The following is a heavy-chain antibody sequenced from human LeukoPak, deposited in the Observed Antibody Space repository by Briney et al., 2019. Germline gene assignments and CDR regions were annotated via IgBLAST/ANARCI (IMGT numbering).Heavy chain of an antibody. CDR2: INTNSGGT. J-gene: IGHJ5*02. D-gene: IGHD3-3*01. V-gene: IGHV1-2*02. CDR1: GYAFTGYY. Sequence: GASVTLSCNASGYAFTGYYMYWVWLAPGQGNELMGWINTNSGGTNYAQKFQDRVTMTRDTSISTDYMELSRLRSDDTAVYYCARRSADFWSGYTPFDPWGQGTLVTVSS. CDR3: ARRSADFWSGYTPFDP.